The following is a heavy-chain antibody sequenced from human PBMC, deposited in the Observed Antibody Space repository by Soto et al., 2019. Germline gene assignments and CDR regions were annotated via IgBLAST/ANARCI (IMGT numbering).Heavy chain of an antibody. CDR1: GFTFSNSW. J-gene: IGHJ4*02. CDR3: ARDKRATVTNHFDY. Sequence: EVQLVESGGGLVQPGGSLRLSCAASGFTFSNSWMHWVRQAPGKGLVWVSRINSDESSRSYADSVKGRLIISRDNAKNTLYLHINSLRAEDTAVYYCARDKRATVTNHFDYWGQGTLVTVSS. V-gene: IGHV3-74*01. D-gene: IGHD4-17*01. CDR2: INSDESSR.